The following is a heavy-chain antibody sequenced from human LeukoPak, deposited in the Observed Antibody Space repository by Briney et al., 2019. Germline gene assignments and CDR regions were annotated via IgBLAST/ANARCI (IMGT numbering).Heavy chain of an antibody. V-gene: IGHV3-23*01. CDR1: GLTLSNYG. J-gene: IGHJ4*02. CDR3: AKRGVVIRVILVGFHKEAYYFDS. D-gene: IGHD3-22*01. CDR2: ISESGDRT. Sequence: GGSLRLSCAVSGLTLSNYGMSWVRQAPGKGLEWVAVISESGDRTNYADSVKGRFTISRDSPKNTLYLQMNSLRAEDTAVYFCAKRGVVIRVILVGFHKEAYYFDSWGQGALVTVSS.